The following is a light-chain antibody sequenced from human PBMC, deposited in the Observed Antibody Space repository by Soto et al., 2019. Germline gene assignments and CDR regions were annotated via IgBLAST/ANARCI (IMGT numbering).Light chain of an antibody. V-gene: IGLV1-47*01. J-gene: IGLJ3*02. Sequence: QSVLTQPPSASGTPGQRVTISCSGSSSNIGSNYVYWYQQLPGTAPKLLIYRNNQRPSGVPDRFSGSKSGTSASLAISGLRSEDEADYYCAAWDDSSWVFGGGTKL. CDR1: SSNIGSNY. CDR2: RNN. CDR3: AAWDDSSWV.